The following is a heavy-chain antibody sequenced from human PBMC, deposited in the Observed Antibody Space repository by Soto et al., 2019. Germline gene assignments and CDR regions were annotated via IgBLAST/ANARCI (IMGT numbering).Heavy chain of an antibody. D-gene: IGHD2-15*01. CDR1: GGTFSSYA. V-gene: IGHV1-69*06. CDR3: AGPPWGYCSGGSCYSDYYYYGMDV. Sequence: GASVKVSCKASGGTFSSYAISWVRQAPGQGLEWMGGIIPIFGTANYAQMFQGRVTITADKSTSTAYMELSSLRSEDTAVYYCAGPPWGYCSGGSCYSDYYYYGMDVWGQGTTVTVSS. CDR2: IIPIFGTA. J-gene: IGHJ6*02.